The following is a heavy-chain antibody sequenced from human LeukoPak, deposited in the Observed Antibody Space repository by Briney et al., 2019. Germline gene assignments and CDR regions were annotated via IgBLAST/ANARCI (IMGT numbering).Heavy chain of an antibody. V-gene: IGHV4-39*01. CDR3: ARHGWDIVVVRAADNWFDP. J-gene: IGHJ5*02. CDR1: GGSISSSSYY. D-gene: IGHD2-2*01. CDR2: IYYSGST. Sequence: SETLSLTCTVSGGSISSSSYYWGWIRQPPGKGLEWIGSIYYSGSTYYNPSLKSRVTISVDTSKNQFSLKLSSVTAADTAVYYCARHGWDIVVVRAADNWFDPWGQGTLATVSS.